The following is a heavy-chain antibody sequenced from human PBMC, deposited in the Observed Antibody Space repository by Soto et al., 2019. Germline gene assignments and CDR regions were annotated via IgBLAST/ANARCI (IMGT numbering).Heavy chain of an antibody. J-gene: IGHJ6*02. CDR2: AYYRSQWYY. CDR1: GDSVSSNSAA. D-gene: IGHD2-21*02. V-gene: IGHV6-1*01. Sequence: QVQLQQSGPGLVKPSQTLSLTCAISGDSVSSNSAAWNWIRQSPSRGLEWLGRAYYRSQWYYDSAVSVRSRITVIPDTSKNQFSLQLNSVTPEDTAVYYCTKQKGDSRTYIGMDVWGQGTTVTVSS. CDR3: TKQKGDSRTYIGMDV.